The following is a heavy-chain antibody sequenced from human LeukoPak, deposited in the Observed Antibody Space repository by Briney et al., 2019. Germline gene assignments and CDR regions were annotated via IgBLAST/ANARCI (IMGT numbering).Heavy chain of an antibody. Sequence: GGSLRLSCAASGFTFSSYAMSWVRQAPGKGLEWVSAISGSGGSTYYADSVKGRFTISRDNAKNSLYLQMNSLRAEDTAVYYCARYEDDYGDYAIDYWGQGTLVTVSS. CDR2: ISGSGGST. CDR3: ARYEDDYGDYAIDY. J-gene: IGHJ4*02. CDR1: GFTFSSYA. V-gene: IGHV3-23*01. D-gene: IGHD4-17*01.